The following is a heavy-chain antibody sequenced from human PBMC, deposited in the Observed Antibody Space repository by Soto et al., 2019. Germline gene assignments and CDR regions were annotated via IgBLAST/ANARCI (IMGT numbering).Heavy chain of an antibody. Sequence: GGSLRLSCAASGFTFSSYWMSWVRQAPGKGLEWVANIKQDGSEKYYVDSVKGRFTISRDKAKNSLYLQMNSLRAEDTAVYYCARDGYYYGSGSYYNGGDYWGQGTLVTVSS. CDR2: IKQDGSEK. CDR3: ARDGYYYGSGSYYNGGDY. V-gene: IGHV3-7*01. CDR1: GFTFSSYW. D-gene: IGHD3-10*01. J-gene: IGHJ4*02.